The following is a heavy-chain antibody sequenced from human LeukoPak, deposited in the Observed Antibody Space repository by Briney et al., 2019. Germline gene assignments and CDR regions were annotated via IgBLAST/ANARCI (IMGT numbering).Heavy chain of an antibody. J-gene: IGHJ3*02. CDR1: GGIFSRYA. CDR2: IIPIFGTA. CDR3: ARDRVVGLGLDNAFDI. D-gene: IGHD2-15*01. Sequence: SVKVSCKASGGIFSRYAISWVRQAPGQGLGWMGGIIPIFGTANYAQKFQGRVTTTADESTSTAYMELSSLRSEDTAVYFCARDRVVGLGLDNAFDIWGQGTVVTVSS. V-gene: IGHV1-69*13.